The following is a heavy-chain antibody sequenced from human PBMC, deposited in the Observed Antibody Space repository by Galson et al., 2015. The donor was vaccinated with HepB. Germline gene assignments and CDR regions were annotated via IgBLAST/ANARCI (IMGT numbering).Heavy chain of an antibody. J-gene: IGHJ5*02. CDR1: GFTFSEYA. Sequence: SLRLSCAASGFTFSEYAMNWVRQAPGKGLEWVTMISYDGSSKYYADSVRGRFTISRDNSKDTLYVQMNSLRPDDTAVYYCGRGDGKYHLVSAFGPWGRGTLVTVSS. CDR3: GRGDGKYHLVSAFGP. V-gene: IGHV3-30-3*01. CDR2: ISYDGSSK. D-gene: IGHD2-21*02.